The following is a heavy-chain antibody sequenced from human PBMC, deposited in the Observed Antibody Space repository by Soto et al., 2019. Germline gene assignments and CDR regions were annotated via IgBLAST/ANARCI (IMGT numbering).Heavy chain of an antibody. CDR1: GFTFEEYA. CDR2: ITWNSGGI. D-gene: IGHD6-19*01. Sequence: EVQLVESGGDLVQPGRSLRLSCTASGFTFEEYAMHWVRQVPGKGLEWVSVITWNSGGIDYADSVKGRFTTSRDNAKNTLFLQMNNLRAEDTAFYYCAKDARAVAGLGVYYFDLWGRGTLVTVSS. J-gene: IGHJ4*02. V-gene: IGHV3-9*01. CDR3: AKDARAVAGLGVYYFDL.